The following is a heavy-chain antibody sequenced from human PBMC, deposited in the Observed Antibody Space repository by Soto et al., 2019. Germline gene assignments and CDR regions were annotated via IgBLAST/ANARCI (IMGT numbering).Heavy chain of an antibody. V-gene: IGHV1-69*06. D-gene: IGHD3-22*01. J-gene: IGHJ4*02. Sequence: SVKVSCKASGGTFSSYAISWVRQAPGQGLEWMGGIIPIFGTANYAQKFQGRVTITADKSTSTAYMELSSLRSEDTAVYYCARDRRGYYDSSGYYFDYWGQGTLVTVS. CDR1: GGTFSSYA. CDR3: ARDRRGYYDSSGYYFDY. CDR2: IIPIFGTA.